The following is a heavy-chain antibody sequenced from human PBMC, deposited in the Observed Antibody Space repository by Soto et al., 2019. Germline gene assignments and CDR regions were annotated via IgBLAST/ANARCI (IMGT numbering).Heavy chain of an antibody. D-gene: IGHD6-19*01. CDR3: ARDKGSSTVVSGISQEGYFDS. CDR2: IWYDGSNA. Sequence: QVQLVESGGGVVQPGRSLRLSCAASGFTFSIFGMHWVRQAPGKGLEWAAIIWYDGSNAYYADSVRGRFTISRDNSKNTLYLQMNRLRAEDTAVYYCARDKGSSTVVSGISQEGYFDSWGQGTLVTVSS. CDR1: GFTFSIFG. J-gene: IGHJ4*02. V-gene: IGHV3-33*01.